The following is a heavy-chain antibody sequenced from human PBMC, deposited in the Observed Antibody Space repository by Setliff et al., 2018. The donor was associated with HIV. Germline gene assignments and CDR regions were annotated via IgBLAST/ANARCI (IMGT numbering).Heavy chain of an antibody. CDR3: ARGPPIVVVPAALLTFDY. CDR1: GYTFNRYG. J-gene: IGHJ4*02. CDR2: ISAYNGDI. D-gene: IGHD2-2*01. Sequence: ASVKVSCKASGYTFNRYGISWVRQAPGQGLEWMGWISAYNGDIFYAQRLQGRVTMTTDTSTNTVYMELRSLTSDDTAVYYCARGPPIVVVPAALLTFDYWGQGTLVTVSS. V-gene: IGHV1-18*01.